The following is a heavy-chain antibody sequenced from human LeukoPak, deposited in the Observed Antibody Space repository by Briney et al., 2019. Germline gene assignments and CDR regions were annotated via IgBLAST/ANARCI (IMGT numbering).Heavy chain of an antibody. Sequence: PGGSLRLSCAASGFSFSSYWMSWVRQAPGEGLEWVANIRQDGSEKYYLDSVKGRFTISRDNAKDSVHPQMNSLRAQDTAVYYGARVGERDKFALIEGRLDPWGQGTLVTVSS. V-gene: IGHV3-7*01. CDR2: IRQDGSEK. CDR1: GFSFSSYW. CDR3: ARVGERDKFALIEGRLDP. D-gene: IGHD2-21*01. J-gene: IGHJ5*02.